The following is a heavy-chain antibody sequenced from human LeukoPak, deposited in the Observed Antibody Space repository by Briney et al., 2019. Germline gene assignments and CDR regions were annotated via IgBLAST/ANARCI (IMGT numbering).Heavy chain of an antibody. J-gene: IGHJ6*02. Sequence: GRSLRLSCAASGFTFSSYGMHWVRQAPGKGLEWVAVIWYDGSNKYYADSVKGRFTISRDNSKNTLFLQMHSLRVEDTAVYYCAHLVWEYVGGLDVWGQGTTVTVSS. V-gene: IGHV3-33*01. CDR3: AHLVWEYVGGLDV. CDR2: IWYDGSNK. D-gene: IGHD1-26*01. CDR1: GFTFSSYG.